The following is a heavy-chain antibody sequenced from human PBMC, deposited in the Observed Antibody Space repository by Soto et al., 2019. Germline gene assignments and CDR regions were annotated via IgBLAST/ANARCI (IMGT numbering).Heavy chain of an antibody. J-gene: IGHJ4*02. V-gene: IGHV4-34*01. CDR1: GGSSRNLF. D-gene: IGHD3-22*01. CDR3: ARGIGDYDSSGYYDYFDS. CDR2: INHSGRT. Sequence: QVQLQQWGAGLLKPSETLSLTCTFSGGSSRNLFWSWIRQPPGKGLEWIAEINHSGRTNYNPSLKSRATISEDTSKKQFSLTLNSVTAAATAVYYCARGIGDYDSSGYYDYFDSWGQGTLVTVSS.